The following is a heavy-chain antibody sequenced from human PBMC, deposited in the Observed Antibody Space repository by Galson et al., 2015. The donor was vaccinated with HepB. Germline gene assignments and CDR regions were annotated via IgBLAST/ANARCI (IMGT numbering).Heavy chain of an antibody. CDR2: MNPNSGNT. CDR1: GYTFTSYD. CDR3: AREKAVAGIWFGWYFDL. D-gene: IGHD6-19*01. V-gene: IGHV1-8*01. J-gene: IGHJ2*01. Sequence: SVKVSCKASGYTFTSYDINWVRQATGQGLEWMGWMNPNSGNTGYAQKFQGRVTMTRNTSISTAYMELSSLRSEDTAVYYCAREKAVAGIWFGWYFDLWDRGTLVTVSS.